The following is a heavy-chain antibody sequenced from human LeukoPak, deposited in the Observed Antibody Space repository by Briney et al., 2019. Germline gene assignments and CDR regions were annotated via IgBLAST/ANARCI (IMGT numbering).Heavy chain of an antibody. V-gene: IGHV3-43*01. CDR1: GLTFDDYS. CDR2: ITWDCGST. Sequence: LGGSLRLFCDVSGLTFDDYSMHWARQRTGEDLQWVSLITWDCGSTFYVDSVKGRFTISRDNSRESLSLQMNGLSTDDTGLYYCARERDRVIDYWGQGTLVTVSS. CDR3: ARERDRVIDY. D-gene: IGHD5-12*01. J-gene: IGHJ4*02.